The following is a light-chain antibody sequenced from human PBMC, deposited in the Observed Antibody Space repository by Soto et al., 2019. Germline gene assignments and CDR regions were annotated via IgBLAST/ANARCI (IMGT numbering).Light chain of an antibody. J-gene: IGKJ1*01. CDR3: QQYNNWPWT. CDR1: QSVRSH. V-gene: IGKV3-15*01. CDR2: GAS. Sequence: EVVMTQSPATLSVSPGERATLSCRASQSVRSHLAWYQQKPGQAPSLLIFGASTRATGVPARFSGSESGTEFTLTISSLQSEDVAVYFCQQYNNWPWTFGQGTKVEIK.